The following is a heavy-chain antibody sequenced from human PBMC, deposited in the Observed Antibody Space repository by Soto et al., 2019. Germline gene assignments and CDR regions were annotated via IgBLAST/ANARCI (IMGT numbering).Heavy chain of an antibody. Sequence: SETLSLTCAIYGGTFSSQSWSWVRQPPGKGLEWIGEIDHGGSTNYNPSPKSRVTISGDTSKNQSSLELRSLTAADTGVYNCAAYDVGTIIQDYWGQGTRVT. CDR3: AAYDVGTIIQDY. D-gene: IGHD2-21*02. CDR2: IDHGGST. J-gene: IGHJ4*02. CDR1: GGTFSSQS. V-gene: IGHV4-34*08.